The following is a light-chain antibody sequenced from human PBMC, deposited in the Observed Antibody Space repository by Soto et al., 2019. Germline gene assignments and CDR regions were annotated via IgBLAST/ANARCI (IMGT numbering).Light chain of an antibody. Sequence: ATLSCRASQSVTSSYLAWYQQKPGQAPRLLIYGASSRATGIPDRFSGSGSGTGFTLTINRLEPEDFAVYYCQQYGSSGTFGQGTKVDI. J-gene: IGKJ1*01. CDR3: QQYGSSGT. CDR2: GAS. CDR1: QSVTSSY. V-gene: IGKV3-20*01.